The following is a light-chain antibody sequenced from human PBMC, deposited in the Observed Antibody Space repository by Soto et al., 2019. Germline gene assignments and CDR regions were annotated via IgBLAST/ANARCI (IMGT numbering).Light chain of an antibody. J-gene: IGKJ5*01. Sequence: EIVLTQSPATLSSSPGERATLSCRASQTVSNKLAWYQHKPGQAPRLLIYDTSNRATGIPARFSGSGSGTDFTLTISRLEPEDFAVYFCQQYNYLITFGQGTRLEIK. V-gene: IGKV3-11*01. CDR2: DTS. CDR1: QTVSNK. CDR3: QQYNYLIT.